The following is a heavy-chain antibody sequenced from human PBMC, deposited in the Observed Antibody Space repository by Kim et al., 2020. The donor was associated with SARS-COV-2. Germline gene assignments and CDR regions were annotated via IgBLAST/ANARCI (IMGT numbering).Heavy chain of an antibody. CDR3: AKDIVLYGSGSYDY. Sequence: GGSLRLSCAASGFTFGDYAMHWVRQAPGKGLEWVSGISWNSGSIGYADSVKGRFTISRDNAKNSLYLQMNSLRAEDTALYYCAKDIVLYGSGSYDYWGQGTLVTVSS. V-gene: IGHV3-9*01. CDR2: ISWNSGSI. CDR1: GFTFGDYA. J-gene: IGHJ4*02. D-gene: IGHD3-10*01.